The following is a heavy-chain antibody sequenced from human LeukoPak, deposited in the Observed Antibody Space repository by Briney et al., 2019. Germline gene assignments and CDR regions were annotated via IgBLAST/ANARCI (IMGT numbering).Heavy chain of an antibody. V-gene: IGHV1-18*01. J-gene: IGHJ3*02. CDR2: ISAYNGNT. Sequence: ASVKVSCKASGYTFTSYGISWVRQAPGQGLEWMGWISAYNGNTNYAQKLQGRVAMTTDTSTSTAYMELRSLRSDDTAVYYCARARSPLDAFDIWGQGTMVTVSS. CDR1: GYTFTSYG. CDR3: ARARSPLDAFDI.